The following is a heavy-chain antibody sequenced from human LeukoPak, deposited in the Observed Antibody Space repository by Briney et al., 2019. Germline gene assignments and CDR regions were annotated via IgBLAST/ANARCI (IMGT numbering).Heavy chain of an antibody. CDR2: ISYDGSNK. CDR1: GFTFSSYA. Sequence: GGSLRLSCAASGFTFSSYAMHWVRQAPGKGLEWVAVISYDGSNKYYADSVKGRFTISRDNSKNTLYLQMNSLRAEDTAVYYCASDLSSSRNYWGQGTLVTVSS. CDR3: ASDLSSSRNY. D-gene: IGHD6-6*01. V-gene: IGHV3-30-3*01. J-gene: IGHJ4*02.